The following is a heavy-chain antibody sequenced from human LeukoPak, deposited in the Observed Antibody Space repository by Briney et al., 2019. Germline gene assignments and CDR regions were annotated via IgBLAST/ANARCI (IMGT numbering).Heavy chain of an antibody. J-gene: IGHJ5*02. CDR3: ARKEYDTPNWFDP. CDR1: GGSISSSKW. CDR2: IYHSGST. V-gene: IGHV4-4*02. Sequence: SGTLSLTCAVSGGSISSSKWWSWVRQPPGKGLEWIGEIYHSGSTNYIPSLKSRVTISVDKSKNQFSLKLSSVTAADTAVYYCARKEYDTPNWFDPWGQGTLVTVSS. D-gene: IGHD5-18*01.